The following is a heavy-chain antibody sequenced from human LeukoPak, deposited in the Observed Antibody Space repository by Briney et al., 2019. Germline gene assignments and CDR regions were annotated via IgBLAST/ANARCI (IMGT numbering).Heavy chain of an antibody. V-gene: IGHV3-30-3*01. J-gene: IGHJ4*02. Sequence: GGSLRLSCAASVFTFSSYARHWVRQAPGKGLEWVAVISYDGSNKYYAYSVKGRFTISRDNSKNTLYLQMTSLRAADTAVYYCASLELLGYWGQGNLVTVSS. CDR1: VFTFSSYA. D-gene: IGHD1-7*01. CDR3: ASLELLGY. CDR2: ISYDGSNK.